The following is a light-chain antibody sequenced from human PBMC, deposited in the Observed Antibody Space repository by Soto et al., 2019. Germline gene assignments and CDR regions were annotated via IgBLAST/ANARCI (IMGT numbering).Light chain of an antibody. J-gene: IGLJ3*02. CDR1: SSNIGFNA. CDR3: EAWDSSLSAGV. V-gene: IGLV1-44*01. Sequence: QSVLTQPPSASGTPGQRVTLSCSGSSSNIGFNAVNWYQQLPGTAPKLVMHGNSQRPSGVPDRFSGSKSGTSATLGITGLQTGDEADYYCEAWDSSLSAGVFGGGTKVTVL. CDR2: GNS.